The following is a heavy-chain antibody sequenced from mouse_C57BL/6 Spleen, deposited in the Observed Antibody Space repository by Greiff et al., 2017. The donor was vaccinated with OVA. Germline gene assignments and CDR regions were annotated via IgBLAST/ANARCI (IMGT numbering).Heavy chain of an antibody. J-gene: IGHJ2*01. Sequence: EVKLMESGPELVKPGASVKMSCKPSGYTFTDYNMHWVKQSHGKSLEWIGYINPINGGTSYNQKFKGKATLTVNKSSSTAYMELRSLTSEDSAVYYCARSPYYYGSDFDYWGQGTTLTVSS. CDR1: GYTFTDYN. V-gene: IGHV1-22*01. CDR3: ARSPYYYGSDFDY. CDR2: INPINGGT. D-gene: IGHD1-1*01.